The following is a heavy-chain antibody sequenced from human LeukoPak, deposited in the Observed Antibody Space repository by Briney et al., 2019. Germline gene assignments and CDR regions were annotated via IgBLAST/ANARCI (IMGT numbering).Heavy chain of an antibody. D-gene: IGHD6-19*01. CDR3: ARDYGSGWSPSYYFDH. Sequence: GRSLRLSCAASGFTFSSYAMHWVRQAPGKGLEWVAVISYDGSNKYYADSVKGRFTISRDNSKNTLYLQMNSLRAEDTAVYYCARDYGSGWSPSYYFDHWGQGTLVTVSS. CDR2: ISYDGSNK. CDR1: GFTFSSYA. J-gene: IGHJ4*02. V-gene: IGHV3-30-3*01.